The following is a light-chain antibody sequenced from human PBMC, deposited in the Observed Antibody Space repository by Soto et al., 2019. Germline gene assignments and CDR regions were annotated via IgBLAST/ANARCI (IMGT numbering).Light chain of an antibody. V-gene: IGKV1-39*01. CDR3: KQSLTMPIT. J-gene: IGKJ5*01. Sequence: EIQMTQSPASLSVSVGDRVTITCRASQSINNYLNWYLQRPGQAPKLLIRSASTLQRGVPSRFSGSGSRTEFTLTIADLQPDDFGTYYCKQSLTMPITFGHGTRLDIK. CDR2: SAS. CDR1: QSINNY.